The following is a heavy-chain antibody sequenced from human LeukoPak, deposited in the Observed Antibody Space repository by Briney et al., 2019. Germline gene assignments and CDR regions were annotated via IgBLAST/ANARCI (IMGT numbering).Heavy chain of an antibody. V-gene: IGHV3-30*02. D-gene: IGHD6-13*01. CDR2: IRYDGSNK. CDR3: ARASSSWSIPQHHDY. Sequence: GRSLRLSCAASGFTFSSYGMHWVRQAPGKGLEWVAFIRYDGSNKYYADSVKGRFTISRDNAKNSLYLQMNSLRAEDTAVYYCARASSSWSIPQHHDYWGQGTLVTVSS. J-gene: IGHJ4*02. CDR1: GFTFSSYG.